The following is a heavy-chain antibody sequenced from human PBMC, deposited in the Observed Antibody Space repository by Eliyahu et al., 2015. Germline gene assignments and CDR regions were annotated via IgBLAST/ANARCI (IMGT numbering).Heavy chain of an antibody. V-gene: IGHV4-34*01. CDR2: INHSGST. D-gene: IGHD3-22*01. CDR3: AVSRTHYYDSSGYLDY. Sequence: QVQLQQWGAGLLKPSETLSLTCAVYGGSFSGYYWSWIRQPPGKGLEWIGEINHSGSTNYNPSLKSRVTISVDTSKNQFSLKLSSVTAADTAVYYCAVSRTHYYDSSGYLDYWGQGTLVTVSS. CDR1: GGSFSGYY. J-gene: IGHJ4*02.